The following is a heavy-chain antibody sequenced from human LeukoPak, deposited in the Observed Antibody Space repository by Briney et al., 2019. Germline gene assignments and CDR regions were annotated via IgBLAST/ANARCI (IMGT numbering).Heavy chain of an antibody. Sequence: GGSLRHSCAASGFTLSSFAMSWVRQAPGKGLEWVSVISGSAGSTYYADSVKGRFTVSRDNSKNTLYLQMNSLRAEDTAIYYCAKDGYNSGAGYLDYWGQETLVTVSS. CDR2: ISGSAGST. V-gene: IGHV3-23*01. CDR3: AKDGYNSGAGYLDY. CDR1: GFTLSSFA. D-gene: IGHD5-24*01. J-gene: IGHJ4*02.